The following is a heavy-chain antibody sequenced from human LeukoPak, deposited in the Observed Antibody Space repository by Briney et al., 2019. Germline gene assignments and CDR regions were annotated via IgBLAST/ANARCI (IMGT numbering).Heavy chain of an antibody. CDR1: GYTFTNYY. CDR3: ARGPYYYDSSGFYSNY. CDR2: INPSGGST. Sequence: ASVKVSCKASGYTFTNYYLHWVRQAPGQGLEWMGIINPSGGSTSYAQKFQGRVTMTRDTSTSTVYMELSSLRSEDTAVYYCARGPYYYDSSGFYSNYWGQGTRVTVSS. J-gene: IGHJ4*02. D-gene: IGHD3-22*01. V-gene: IGHV1-46*01.